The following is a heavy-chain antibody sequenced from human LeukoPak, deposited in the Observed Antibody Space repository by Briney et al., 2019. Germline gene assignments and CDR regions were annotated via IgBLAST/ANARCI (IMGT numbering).Heavy chain of an antibody. V-gene: IGHV1-8*01. CDR2: MNPNSGNI. D-gene: IGHD3-22*01. CDR3: ARAGYYYDSSGYPNGMDV. J-gene: IGHJ6*02. CDR1: GYTFTSYD. Sequence: ASVKVSCKASGYTFTSYDINWVRQATGQGLEWMGWMNPNSGNIGYAQKFQGRVTMTRNTAISTAYMELSSLSSEDTAVYYCARAGYYYDSSGYPNGMDVWGQGTTVTVSS.